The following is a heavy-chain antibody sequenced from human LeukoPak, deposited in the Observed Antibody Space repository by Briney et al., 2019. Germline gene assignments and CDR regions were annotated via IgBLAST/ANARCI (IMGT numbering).Heavy chain of an antibody. Sequence: GGSLRLSCAASGFAVSSDYMTWVRQAPGKGLEWVSVISRGGSTYYADSVRGRFTISRDNSKNTLFLQMNSLRADDTAVYYCARDNDGPDAFDIWGQGTMVTVSS. CDR2: ISRGGST. CDR3: ARDNDGPDAFDI. J-gene: IGHJ3*02. CDR1: GFAVSSDY. V-gene: IGHV3-53*01.